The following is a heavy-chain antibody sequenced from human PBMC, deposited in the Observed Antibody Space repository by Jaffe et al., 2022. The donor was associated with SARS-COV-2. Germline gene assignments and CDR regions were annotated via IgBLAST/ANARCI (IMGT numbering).Heavy chain of an antibody. CDR1: GFTFSSYG. CDR2: IWYDGSNK. D-gene: IGHD5-18*01. J-gene: IGHJ6*02. CDR3: ARDYLGYSYGHGAYYYYGMDV. Sequence: QVQLVESGGGVVQPGRSLRLSCAASGFTFSSYGMHWVRQAPGKGLEWVAVIWYDGSNKYYADSVKGRFTISRDNSKNTLYLQMNSLRAEDTAVYYCARDYLGYSYGHGAYYYYGMDVWGQGTTVTVSS. V-gene: IGHV3-33*01.